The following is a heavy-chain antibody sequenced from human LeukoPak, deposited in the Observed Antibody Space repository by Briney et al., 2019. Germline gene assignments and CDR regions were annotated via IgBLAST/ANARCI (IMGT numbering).Heavy chain of an antibody. CDR2: INSDGSNT. D-gene: IGHD2/OR15-2a*01. J-gene: IGHJ4*02. CDR3: ARVGSTTDY. Sequence: PGGSLRLSCAASGFIFSNYWIHWVRQAPGKGLVWVSRINSDGSNTIYADSVKGRFTISRDNAKNTLYLQMNNLRAEDTAVYYCARVGSTTDYWGQGTLVTVSS. V-gene: IGHV3-74*01. CDR1: GFIFSNYW.